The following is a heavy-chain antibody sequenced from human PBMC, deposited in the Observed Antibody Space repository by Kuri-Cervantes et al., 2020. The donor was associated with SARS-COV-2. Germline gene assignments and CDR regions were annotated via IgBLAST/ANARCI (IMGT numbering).Heavy chain of an antibody. CDR3: ARDWGYSYAEGAFDI. CDR2: IYHSGST. J-gene: IGHJ3*02. D-gene: IGHD5-18*01. Sequence: SETLSLTCAVSGGSISSSNWWSWVRQPPGKGLEWIGEIYHSGSTNYSPSLKSRVTISVDKSKNQFSLKLSSVTAADTAVYYCARDWGYSYAEGAFDIWGQGTMVTVSS. CDR1: GGSISSSNW. V-gene: IGHV4-4*02.